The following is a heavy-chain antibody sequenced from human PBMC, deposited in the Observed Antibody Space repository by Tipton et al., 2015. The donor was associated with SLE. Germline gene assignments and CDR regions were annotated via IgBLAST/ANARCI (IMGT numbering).Heavy chain of an antibody. CDR1: GGSFSGYY. CDR2: INHSGST. V-gene: IGHV4-34*01. Sequence: TLSLTCAVYGGSFSGYYWSWIRQPPGKGLEWIGEINHSGSTNYNPSLKSRVTISVDTSKNQFSLKLSSVTAADTAVYYRARGRRFLEWGYYYYGMDVWGQGTTVTVSS. CDR3: ARGRRFLEWGYYYYGMDV. J-gene: IGHJ6*02. D-gene: IGHD3-3*01.